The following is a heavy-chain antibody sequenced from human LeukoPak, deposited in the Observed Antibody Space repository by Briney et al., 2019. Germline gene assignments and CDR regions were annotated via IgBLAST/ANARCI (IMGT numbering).Heavy chain of an antibody. Sequence: GGSLRLSCVVSGFTFSSSAMSWVRQAPGKGLEWVSAISGSGGSTYYADSVKGRFTISRDNSKNTLYLQMNSLRAEDTAVYYCAKDRAADFFDYWGQGTLVTVSS. CDR2: ISGSGGST. D-gene: IGHD6-13*01. CDR3: AKDRAADFFDY. J-gene: IGHJ4*02. V-gene: IGHV3-23*01. CDR1: GFTFSSSA.